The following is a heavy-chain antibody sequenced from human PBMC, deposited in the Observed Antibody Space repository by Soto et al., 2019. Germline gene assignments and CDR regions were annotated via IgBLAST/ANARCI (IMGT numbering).Heavy chain of an antibody. D-gene: IGHD4-17*01. J-gene: IGHJ4*02. CDR3: AREPGGYGDYTLGFDY. Sequence: EVQLVESGGGLVQPGGSLRLSCAASGFTVSSNYMSWVRQAPGKGLEWVSVIYSGGSTYYADSVKGRFTISRDNSKNTLYLQMNSLRAEDTAVYYCAREPGGYGDYTLGFDYWGQGTLVTVSS. CDR1: GFTVSSNY. CDR2: IYSGGST. V-gene: IGHV3-66*01.